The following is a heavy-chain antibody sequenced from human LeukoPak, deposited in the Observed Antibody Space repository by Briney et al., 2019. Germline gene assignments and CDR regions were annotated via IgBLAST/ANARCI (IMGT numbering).Heavy chain of an antibody. CDR2: MNPNRGNT. D-gene: IGHD5-18*01. Sequence: ASVTVSCKASGYTFTSYDINWVRQATGQGLEWMGWMNPNRGNTGYAQKFQGRVTMTRNTSISTAYMELSSLRSEDTAVYYCARPNSYGWRGAFDIWGQGTMVTVSS. V-gene: IGHV1-8*01. CDR1: GYTFTSYD. J-gene: IGHJ3*02. CDR3: ARPNSYGWRGAFDI.